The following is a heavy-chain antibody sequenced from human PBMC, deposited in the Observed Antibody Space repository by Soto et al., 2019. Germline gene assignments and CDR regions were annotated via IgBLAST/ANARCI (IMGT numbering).Heavy chain of an antibody. CDR3: ARRYGSCFAY. Sequence: QVQLQESGPGLVKPSETLSLTCTVSGGSISSYYWSWIRQPPGKGLEWIGYIYYSGSTNYNPSLKSRVTISVATSKNQSSLKLSSVTAAHTAVYYCARRYGSCFAYWGQGTLVTVSS. CDR1: GGSISSYY. CDR2: IYYSGST. J-gene: IGHJ4*02. D-gene: IGHD1-26*01. V-gene: IGHV4-59*01.